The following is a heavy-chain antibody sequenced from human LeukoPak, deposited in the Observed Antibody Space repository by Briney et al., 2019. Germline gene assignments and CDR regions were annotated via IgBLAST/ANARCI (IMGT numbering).Heavy chain of an antibody. D-gene: IGHD3-10*01. CDR2: ISSSGSTI. CDR1: GFTFSSYE. CDR3: ARDLTHYYGSGNWFDP. V-gene: IGHV3-48*03. J-gene: IGHJ5*02. Sequence: GGSLRLSCAASGFTFSSYEMNWVRQAPGKGLGWVSYISSSGSTIYYADSVKGRFTISRDNAKNSLYLQMNSLRAEDTAVYYCARDLTHYYGSGNWFDPWGQGTLVTVSS.